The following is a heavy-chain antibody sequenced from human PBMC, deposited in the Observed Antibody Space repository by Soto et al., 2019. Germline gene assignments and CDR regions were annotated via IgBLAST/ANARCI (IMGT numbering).Heavy chain of an antibody. CDR1: GFTLSSYW. CDR3: ARDLSSSGYEPFSGAFDS. Sequence: GGSLRLSCAASGFTLSSYWMSWVRQAPGKGLEWVANIKQDGSEKYYVDSVKGRFTISRDNAKNSLYLQMNSLRAEDTAVYYCARDLSSSGYEPFSGAFDSRGQGTMVT. V-gene: IGHV3-7*01. D-gene: IGHD6-13*01. CDR2: IKQDGSEK. J-gene: IGHJ3*01.